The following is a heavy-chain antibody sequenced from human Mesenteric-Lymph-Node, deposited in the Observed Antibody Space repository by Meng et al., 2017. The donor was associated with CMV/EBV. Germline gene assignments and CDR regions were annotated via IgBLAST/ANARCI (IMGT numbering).Heavy chain of an antibody. CDR1: GFSFSDHW. V-gene: IGHV3-7*03. J-gene: IGHJ4*02. Sequence: GGSLRLSCVASGFSFSDHWMTWVRQAPGKGLEWVANINQDGREKHYVDSVKGRFTISRDNAKNSLFLQMDTLRAEDTAFYFCARDKFQLLNLLDHWGQGTRVTVSS. CDR2: INQDGREK. D-gene: IGHD2-2*01. CDR3: ARDKFQLLNLLDH.